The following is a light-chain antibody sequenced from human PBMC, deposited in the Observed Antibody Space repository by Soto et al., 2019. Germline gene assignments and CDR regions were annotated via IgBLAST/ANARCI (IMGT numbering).Light chain of an antibody. V-gene: IGKV1-5*01. CDR3: QQYTNYPWT. CDR1: QSISSW. CDR2: DVS. Sequence: DIQMTQSPPTLSASVGDRVTITCRASQSISSWLAWYQQRPEKAPNLLIYDVSSLESGVPSRFSGSGSGTEFTLTISSLQPDDFATYYCQQYTNYPWTFGQGTKV. J-gene: IGKJ1*01.